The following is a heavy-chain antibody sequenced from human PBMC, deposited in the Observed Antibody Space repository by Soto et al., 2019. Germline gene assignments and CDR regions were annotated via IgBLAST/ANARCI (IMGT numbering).Heavy chain of an antibody. V-gene: IGHV3-33*01. J-gene: IGHJ6*02. CDR3: ARSGVAGDYYYYGMDV. Sequence: GGSLRLSCAASGFTFSSYGMHWVRQAPGKGLEWVAVIWYDGSNKYYADSVKGRFTISRDNSKNTLYLQMNSLRAEDTAVYYCARSGVAGDYYYYGMDVWGQGTTVTVSS. CDR2: IWYDGSNK. CDR1: GFTFSSYG. D-gene: IGHD6-19*01.